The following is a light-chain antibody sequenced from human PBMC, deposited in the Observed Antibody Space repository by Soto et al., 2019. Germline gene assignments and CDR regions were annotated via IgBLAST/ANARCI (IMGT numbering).Light chain of an antibody. CDR1: TGDISGYNY. V-gene: IGLV2-14*03. J-gene: IGLJ1*01. Sequence: QSALTQPASVSCSAGQWITIPCTATTGDISGYNYLSRYEQHPGKAPKLMIYDVSHRPSGVSNRFSGCQPGNTASLTISGLQAEDEADYYCISYSSSTTLVVFGAGTKVTVL. CDR3: ISYSSSTTLVV. CDR2: DVS.